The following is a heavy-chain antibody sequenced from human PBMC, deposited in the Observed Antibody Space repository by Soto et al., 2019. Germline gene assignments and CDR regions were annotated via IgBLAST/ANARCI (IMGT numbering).Heavy chain of an antibody. CDR2: ILQNGDT. V-gene: IGHV4-31*03. CDR3: ARGDSTVSYVFDY. CDR1: GGPFSAGGYY. D-gene: IGHD4-17*01. J-gene: IGHJ4*02. Sequence: PSETLSLTCTVSGGPFSAGGYYWSRIRQAPGKGLEWIGYILQNGDTSYNPPLKSRVTISTDTSKRQFSLKLTSVTAADTAVYYCARGDSTVSYVFDYWGQGLLVTVSS.